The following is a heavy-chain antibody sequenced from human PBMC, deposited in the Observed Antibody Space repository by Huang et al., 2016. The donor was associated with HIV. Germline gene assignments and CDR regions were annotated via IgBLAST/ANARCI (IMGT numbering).Heavy chain of an antibody. V-gene: IGHV1-8*01. CDR1: GYTFTNYD. D-gene: IGHD3-10*01. J-gene: IGHJ3*01. CDR3: ARGFGINYNHEAFDV. CDR2: MNPKSGNG. Sequence: QIQLAQSGAEVKKPGASVKVSCKASGYTFTNYDINWVRQAYGQGLGGMGWMNPKSGNGGYTKKFQGRVAILRNSSINTSYLEVTSLTSEDTAVYYCARGFGINYNHEAFDVWGQGTMVTVSS.